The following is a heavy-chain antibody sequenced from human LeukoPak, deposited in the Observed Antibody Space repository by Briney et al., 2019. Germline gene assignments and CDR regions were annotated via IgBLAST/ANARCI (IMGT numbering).Heavy chain of an antibody. CDR3: ARVRLVGATLGSFDY. CDR1: GFTVSSNY. D-gene: IGHD1-26*01. J-gene: IGHJ4*02. CDR2: IYSGGST. Sequence: GGSLRLSCAASGFTVSSNYMSWVRQAPGKGLEWVSVIYSGGSTYYVDSVKGRFTISRDNAKNSLYLQMNSLRAEDTAVYYCARVRLVGATLGSFDYWGQGTLVTVSS. V-gene: IGHV3-66*01.